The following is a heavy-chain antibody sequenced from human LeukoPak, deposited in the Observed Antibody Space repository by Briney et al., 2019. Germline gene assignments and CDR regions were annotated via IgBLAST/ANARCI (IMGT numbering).Heavy chain of an antibody. V-gene: IGHV3-7*01. CDR3: ARSEVYYGSGRTYYFDS. Sequence: PGGSLRLSCAASGFRFGSEWMSWVRQSPEKGLEWVANISPDGSEKYYVDSVRGRFTISRDNGKNSLYLQLNSLRAEDTAVYYCARSEVYYGSGRTYYFDSWGQGTLVTVSS. J-gene: IGHJ4*02. D-gene: IGHD3-10*01. CDR2: ISPDGSEK. CDR1: GFRFGSEW.